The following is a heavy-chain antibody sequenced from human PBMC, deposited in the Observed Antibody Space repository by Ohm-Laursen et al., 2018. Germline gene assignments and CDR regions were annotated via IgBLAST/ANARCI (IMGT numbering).Heavy chain of an antibody. J-gene: IGHJ4*02. CDR1: GFTFSSYW. D-gene: IGHD6-19*01. CDR3: AGGIAVTGWSGFDY. V-gene: IGHV3-7*01. Sequence: SLRLSCTASGFTFSSYWMSWVRQAPGKGLEWVANIKQDGSEKYYVDSVKGRFTISRDNAKNSLYLQMNSLRAEDTAVYYCAGGIAVTGWSGFDYWGQGTLVTVSS. CDR2: IKQDGSEK.